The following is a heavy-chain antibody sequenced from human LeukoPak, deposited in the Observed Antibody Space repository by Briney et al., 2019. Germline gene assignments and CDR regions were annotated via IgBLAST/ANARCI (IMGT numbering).Heavy chain of an antibody. CDR1: GFTFTSYW. V-gene: IGHV3-7*03. J-gene: IGHJ5*02. CDR2: IKPDGSQT. CDR3: VRSIDA. D-gene: IGHD3-3*01. Sequence: GGSLRLSCAASGFTFTSYWMNWVRQAPGKGLEWVGNIKPDGSQTYYVDSVKGRFTISRDNAKNSVSLQLNSQRAEDTAVYFCVRSIDAWGQGTLVTVSS.